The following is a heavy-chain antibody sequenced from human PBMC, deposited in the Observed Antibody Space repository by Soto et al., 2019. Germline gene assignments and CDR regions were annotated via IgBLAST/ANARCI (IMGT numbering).Heavy chain of an antibody. J-gene: IGHJ3*02. CDR3: AKGVSSGWDNAFDI. CDR1: GFTFDDYA. CDR2: ISWNSGSI. V-gene: IGHV3-9*01. D-gene: IGHD6-19*01. Sequence: EVQLVESGGGLVQPGRSLRLSCAASGFTFDDYAMHWVRQAPGKGLEWVSGISWNSGSIGYADSVKGRFTISRDNAKNSLYLQMNSLRAEDTALYYCAKGVSSGWDNAFDIWGQGTMVTVSS.